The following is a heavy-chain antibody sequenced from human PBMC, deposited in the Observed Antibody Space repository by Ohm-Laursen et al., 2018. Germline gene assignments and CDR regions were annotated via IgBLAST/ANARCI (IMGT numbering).Heavy chain of an antibody. CDR2: INHSGST. J-gene: IGHJ4*02. CDR3: ARGKGFGPIPFDY. Sequence: SETLSLTCPVYGGSFSGYYWSWIRQPPGKGLEWIGEINHSGSTNYNPSLKSRVTISVDTSKNQFSLKLSSVTAADTAVYYCARGKGFGPIPFDYWGQGTLVTVSS. D-gene: IGHD3-10*01. V-gene: IGHV4-34*01. CDR1: GGSFSGYY.